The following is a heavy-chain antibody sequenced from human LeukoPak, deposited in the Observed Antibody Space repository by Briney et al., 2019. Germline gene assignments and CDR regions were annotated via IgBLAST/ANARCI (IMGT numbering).Heavy chain of an antibody. D-gene: IGHD4-17*01. CDR3: ASVPISTTARGYFDY. CDR2: IYYSGST. Sequence: PSETLSLTCTVSGGSVISGGYYWSWIWQPPGKGLEWIGYIYYSGSTTYNPSLKSRVTISVDTSKNKFSLKLSSVTAADTAVYYCASVPISTTARGYFDYWGQGTPVTVSS. V-gene: IGHV4-61*08. CDR1: GGSVISGGYY. J-gene: IGHJ4*02.